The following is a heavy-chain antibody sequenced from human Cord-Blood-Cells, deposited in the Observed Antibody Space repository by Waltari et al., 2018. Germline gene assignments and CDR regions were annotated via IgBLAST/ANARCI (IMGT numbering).Heavy chain of an antibody. J-gene: IGHJ6*03. CDR2: ISGSGGST. Sequence: EVQLLESGGGLVQPGGSLRLSCAASGFTFSSYAMSWVRQAPGQGLEWVSAISGSGGSTYYADSVKGRFTISRDNSKNTLYLQMNSLRAEDTAVYYCAKGGDIVVVPAAIYSQYYYYYMDVWGKGTTVTVSS. CDR3: AKGGDIVVVPAAIYSQYYYYYMDV. V-gene: IGHV3-23*01. CDR1: GFTFSSYA. D-gene: IGHD2-2*02.